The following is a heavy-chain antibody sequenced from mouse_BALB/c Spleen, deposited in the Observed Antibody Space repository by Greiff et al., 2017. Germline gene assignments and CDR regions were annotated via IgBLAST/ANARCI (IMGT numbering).Heavy chain of an antibody. V-gene: IGHV2-6-2*01. CDR2: IWSDGST. J-gene: IGHJ1*01. Sequence: QVQLKQSGPDLVAPSQSLSITCTVSGFSLTSYGVHWVRQPPGKGLEWLVVIWSDGSTTYNSALKSRLSISKDNSKSQVFLKMNSLQTDDTAMYYCARHSYYYDWYFDVWGAGTTVTVSS. CDR1: GFSLTSYG. CDR3: ARHSYYYDWYFDV. D-gene: IGHD1-1*01.